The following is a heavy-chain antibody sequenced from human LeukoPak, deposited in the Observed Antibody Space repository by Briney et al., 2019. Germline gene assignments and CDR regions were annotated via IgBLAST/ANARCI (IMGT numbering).Heavy chain of an antibody. CDR3: ARSRGWLQSHPLGY. Sequence: SETLSLTCAVYGGSFSGDFWSWIRQPPGKGLEWIGEIHHSGSTNYNPSLKSRVTISVDTSKNQFSLKLSSVTAADTAVYYCARSRGWLQSHPLGYWGQGTLVTVSS. D-gene: IGHD5-24*01. CDR2: IHHSGST. V-gene: IGHV4-34*01. J-gene: IGHJ4*02. CDR1: GGSFSGDF.